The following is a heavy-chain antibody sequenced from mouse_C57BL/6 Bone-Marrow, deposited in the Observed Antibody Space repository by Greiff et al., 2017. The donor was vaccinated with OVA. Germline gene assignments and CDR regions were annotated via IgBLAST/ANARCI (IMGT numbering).Heavy chain of an antibody. Sequence: VQLKESGAELVRPGASVKLSCTASGFNIKDDYMHWVKQRPEQGLEWIGWIDPENGDTEYASKFQGKATITADTSSNTAYLQLSSLTSEDTAVYYCTTHGSRQWGQGTTLTVSS. CDR1: GFNIKDDY. CDR3: TTHGSRQ. J-gene: IGHJ2*01. CDR2: IDPENGDT. D-gene: IGHD1-1*01. V-gene: IGHV14-4*01.